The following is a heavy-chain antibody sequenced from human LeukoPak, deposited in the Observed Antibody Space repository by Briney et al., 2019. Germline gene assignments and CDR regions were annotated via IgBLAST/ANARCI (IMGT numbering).Heavy chain of an antibody. CDR2: INPNPNSGGT. D-gene: IGHD2-21*02. CDR3: ARDFPGGVTEFDY. Sequence: GASVKVSCEASGYTFTGYYMHWVRQAPGQGLEWMGWINPNPNSGGTNYAQKFQGRVTMTRDTSISTAYMELSRLRFDDTAVYYCARDFPGGVTEFDYWGQGTLVTVSS. V-gene: IGHV1-2*02. CDR1: GYTFTGYY. J-gene: IGHJ4*02.